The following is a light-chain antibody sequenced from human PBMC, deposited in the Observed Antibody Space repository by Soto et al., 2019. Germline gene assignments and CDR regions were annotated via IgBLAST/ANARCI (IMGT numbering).Light chain of an antibody. CDR2: GAS. V-gene: IGKV3-15*01. Sequence: EIVMTQSPATLSVSPGERATLSCRARQSVSSSLAWYQQKPGQAPRLLIYGASTRATGIPARFSGSGSGTEFTLTISSLQSEDFAVYYCQQYNYWPPETFGQGTKVEIK. CDR3: QQYNYWPPET. J-gene: IGKJ1*01. CDR1: QSVSSS.